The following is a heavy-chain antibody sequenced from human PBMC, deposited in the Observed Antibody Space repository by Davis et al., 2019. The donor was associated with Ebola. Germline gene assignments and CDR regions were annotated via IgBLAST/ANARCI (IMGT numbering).Heavy chain of an antibody. CDR2: TYYNSEWYN. CDR1: GDSMSRNIPA. V-gene: IGHV6-1*01. Sequence: HSQTLSLTCAISGDSMSRNIPAWNWIRQSPSRGLEWLGRTYYNSEWYNDYAVSVKSRITINPDTSKNQLSLQLNSVTPEDTAVYYCARGWLRTGLDVWGTGTTVTVSS. J-gene: IGHJ6*04. CDR3: ARGWLRTGLDV. D-gene: IGHD5-12*01.